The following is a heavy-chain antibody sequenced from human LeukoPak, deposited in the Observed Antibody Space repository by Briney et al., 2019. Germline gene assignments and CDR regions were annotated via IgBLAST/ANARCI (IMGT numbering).Heavy chain of an antibody. CDR3: ARDGCSSTSCQPGYKDYYYMDV. CDR1: VYSFRSYS. Sequence: GGSLRLSCAPSVYSFRSYSMNWVRHTPGEGREWVSYICSSSSTIYYADSVEGRFTISRDNAKNSLYLQMNSLRAEDTAGYYCARDGCSSTSCQPGYKDYYYMDVWGKGTTVTVS. CDR2: ICSSSSTI. V-gene: IGHV3-48*04. D-gene: IGHD2-2*01. J-gene: IGHJ6*03.